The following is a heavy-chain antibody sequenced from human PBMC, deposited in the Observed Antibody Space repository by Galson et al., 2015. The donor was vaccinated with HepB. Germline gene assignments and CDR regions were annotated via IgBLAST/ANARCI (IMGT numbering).Heavy chain of an antibody. D-gene: IGHD2-2*01. Sequence: SLRLSCAASGFTFSSYAMHWVRQAPGKGLEYVSAISSNGGSTYYADSVKGRFTISRDNSKNTLYLQMSSLRAEDTAVYYCVKVRDIVVVSAAIEGVFDWFDPWGQGTLVTVSS. CDR1: GFTFSSYA. V-gene: IGHV3-64D*06. CDR3: VKVRDIVVVSAAIEGVFDWFDP. J-gene: IGHJ5*02. CDR2: ISSNGGST.